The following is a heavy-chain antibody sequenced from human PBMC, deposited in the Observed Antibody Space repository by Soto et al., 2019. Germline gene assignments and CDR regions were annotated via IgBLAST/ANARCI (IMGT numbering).Heavy chain of an antibody. V-gene: IGHV3-23*01. J-gene: IGHJ6*02. Sequence: EVQLLESGEGLVQPGGSLRLSCGASGFTFSNYAMSWVRQAPMKGLEWVSSISGGGGGTYYTDSVKGPFTISRNNSKNTLYLQMSSLKADDPALYYCAKLPVSSVYRNFYYGMDVWGQGTTVTGSS. D-gene: IGHD1-1*01. CDR2: ISGGGGGT. CDR3: AKLPVSSVYRNFYYGMDV. CDR1: GFTFSNYA.